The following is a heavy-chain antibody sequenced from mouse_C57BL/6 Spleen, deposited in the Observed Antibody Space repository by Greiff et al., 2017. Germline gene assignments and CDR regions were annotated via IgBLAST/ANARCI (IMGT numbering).Heavy chain of an antibody. CDR2: IHPNSGST. CDR3: ARFEDYPAWFAY. Sequence: QVQLKESGAELVKPGASVKLSCKASGYTFTSYWMHWVKQRPGQGLEWIGMIHPNSGSTNYNEKFKSKATLTVDNSSSTAYMQLSSLTSEDSAVYYCARFEDYPAWFAYWGQGTLVTVSA. V-gene: IGHV1-64*01. D-gene: IGHD2-4*01. J-gene: IGHJ3*01. CDR1: GYTFTSYW.